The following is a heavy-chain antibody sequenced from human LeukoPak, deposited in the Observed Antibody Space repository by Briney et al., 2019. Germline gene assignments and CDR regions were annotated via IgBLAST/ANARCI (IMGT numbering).Heavy chain of an antibody. V-gene: IGHV4-31*03. CDR2: IYYSGST. J-gene: IGHJ4*02. D-gene: IGHD6-13*01. CDR1: GGSISSGGYY. CDR3: ARVAAAGKPDY. Sequence: PSETLSLTCTVSGGSISSGGYYWSWIRQHPGKGLEWIGYIYYSGSTYYNPSLKSRVTISVDTSKNQFSLKLSSVTAADTAVYYCARVAAAGKPDYWGQGTLVTVSS.